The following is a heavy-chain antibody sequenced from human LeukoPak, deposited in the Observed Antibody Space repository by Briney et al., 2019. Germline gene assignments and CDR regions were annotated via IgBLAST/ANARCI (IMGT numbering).Heavy chain of an antibody. CDR1: GGTFSIYA. D-gene: IGHD5-18*01. CDR2: IIPIFGTA. J-gene: IGHJ3*02. CDR3: AKGEIQLWLKAAFDI. V-gene: IGHV1-69*01. Sequence: SVKVSCKASGGTFSIYAISWVRQAPGQGLEWMGGIIPIFGTANYAQKFQGRVTITADESTSTAYMELSSLRSEDTAVYYCAKGEIQLWLKAAFDIWGQGTMVTVSS.